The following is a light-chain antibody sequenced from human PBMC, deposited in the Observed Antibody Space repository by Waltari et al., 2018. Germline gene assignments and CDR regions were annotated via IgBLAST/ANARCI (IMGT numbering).Light chain of an antibody. CDR3: CSYGGTTKL. Sequence: QSALTQPASVSGSPGQSITISCTGTSSDIGSSNLVSWYQQHPDKAPKLLIYEVSKRPSGVSDRFSGSKSGNTASLTISGLQAEDEGDYFHCSYGGTTKLFDGGTKLTVL. V-gene: IGLV2-23*02. CDR1: SSDIGSSNL. J-gene: IGLJ2*01. CDR2: EVS.